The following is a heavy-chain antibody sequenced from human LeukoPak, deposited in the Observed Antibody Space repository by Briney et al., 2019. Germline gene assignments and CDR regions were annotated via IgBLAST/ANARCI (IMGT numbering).Heavy chain of an antibody. Sequence: GGSLRLSCAASGFTFSSYSMNWVRQAPGKGLEWVSSISSSGSYIYYADSVKGRFTISRDNAKNSLYLQMNSLRAEDTAVYYCARDVAGSWYSSSWLCWFDPWGQGTLVTVSS. CDR2: ISSSGSYI. CDR3: ARDVAGSWYSSSWLCWFDP. CDR1: GFTFSSYS. J-gene: IGHJ5*02. D-gene: IGHD6-13*01. V-gene: IGHV3-21*01.